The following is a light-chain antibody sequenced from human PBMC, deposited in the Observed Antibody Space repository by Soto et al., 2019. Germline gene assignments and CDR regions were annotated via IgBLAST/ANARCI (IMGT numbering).Light chain of an antibody. CDR3: QQDNNWPRALT. CDR2: GAS. V-gene: IGKV3-15*01. J-gene: IGKJ4*01. Sequence: EIVMTQSPATLSVSPGERATFSCSASQSVSSNLAWYQQKPGQAPRLLIYGASTRATDIPARFSGSGSGTEFTLTISSLQSEDFAVYYCQQDNNWPRALTFGGGTKVDIK. CDR1: QSVSSN.